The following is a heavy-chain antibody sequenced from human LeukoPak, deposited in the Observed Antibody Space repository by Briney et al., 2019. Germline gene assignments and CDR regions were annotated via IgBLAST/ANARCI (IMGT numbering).Heavy chain of an antibody. J-gene: IGHJ4*02. CDR3: ARGLRGVLFDY. V-gene: IGHV5-10-1*01. D-gene: IGHD3-10*01. CDR2: IDPSDSYT. CDR1: GYTFTSSW. Sequence: GESLRISCKGSGYTFTSSWISWVRQMPGKGLEWLGRIDPSDSYTNYSPSFQGHVTISSDKSISTAYLQWSSLKASDTAMYYCARGLRGVLFDYWGQGTLVTVSS.